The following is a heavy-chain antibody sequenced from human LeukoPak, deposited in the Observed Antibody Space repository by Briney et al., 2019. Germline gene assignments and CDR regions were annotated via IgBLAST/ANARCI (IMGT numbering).Heavy chain of an antibody. D-gene: IGHD3-10*01. CDR1: GFTFSSYA. V-gene: IGHV3-23*01. CDR2: ISGSGGTT. CDR3: AKFYGSHYYYYGMDV. Sequence: GGSLRLSCTASGFTFSSYAMSWVRQAPGKGLERVSGISGSGGTTYYADSVQGHFTISRDNYENTLYLQMSSLRAEDTAVYYCAKFYGSHYYYYGMDVWGKGTTVTVSS. J-gene: IGHJ6*04.